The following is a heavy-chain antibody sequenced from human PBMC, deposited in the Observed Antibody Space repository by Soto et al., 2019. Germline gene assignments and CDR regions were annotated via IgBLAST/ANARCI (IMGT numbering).Heavy chain of an antibody. Sequence: QVQLQGSGLGLVKPSQTLSLSCSVSGVSISTSGHYWNWVRQRPGRGLEWIGYIDSSGTTYYNPCLKTRLAMSVEPSTNQISLKLSSVTAADTALYFCALGMFMDVWGRGTTVIVSS. CDR1: GVSISTSGHY. J-gene: IGHJ6*03. CDR2: IDSSGTT. D-gene: IGHD3-16*01. V-gene: IGHV4-31*03. CDR3: ALGMFMDV.